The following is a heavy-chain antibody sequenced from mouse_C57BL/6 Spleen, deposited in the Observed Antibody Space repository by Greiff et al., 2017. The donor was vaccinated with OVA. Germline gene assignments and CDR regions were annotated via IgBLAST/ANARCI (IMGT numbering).Heavy chain of an antibody. CDR1: GFTFSSYA. V-gene: IGHV5-4*03. CDR3: ARKELLWYFDV. Sequence: DVMLVESGGGLVKPGGSLKLSCAASGFTFSSYAMSWVRQTPEKRLEWVATISDGGSYTYYPDNVKGRFTISRDNAKNNLYLQMSHLKSEDTAMYYCARKELLWYFDVWGTGTTVTVSS. CDR2: ISDGGSYT. J-gene: IGHJ1*03.